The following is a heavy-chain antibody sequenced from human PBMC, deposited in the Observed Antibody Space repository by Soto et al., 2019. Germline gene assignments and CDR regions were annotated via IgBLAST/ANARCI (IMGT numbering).Heavy chain of an antibody. V-gene: IGHV3-33*01. Sequence: QGQLVESGGGVVQPGRSLRLSCVASGFDFKTYGMHWVRQAPGKGLEWVAVIGFDGTNIHYSDSVRGRFSISRDNSENTVSLKMNSLRVEDTALYYCVRTACVINNCYYRGVRWGQGTLVTV. CDR3: VRTACVINNCYYRGVR. J-gene: IGHJ4*02. CDR1: GFDFKTYG. D-gene: IGHD2-21*02. CDR2: IGFDGTNI.